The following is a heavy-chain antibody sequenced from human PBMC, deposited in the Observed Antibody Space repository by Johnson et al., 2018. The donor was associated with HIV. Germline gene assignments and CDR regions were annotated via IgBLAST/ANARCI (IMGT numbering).Heavy chain of an antibody. CDR1: GFIFSSYG. D-gene: IGHD1-26*01. V-gene: IGHV3-33*08. CDR3: AGDGIGRGIVGANDAFEI. CDR2: IWYDGSNK. J-gene: IGHJ3*02. Sequence: QVQLVESGGGVVQPGRSLRLSCAASGFIFSSYGMHWVRQAPGKGLEWVAVIWYDGSNKYYADSVKGRFTISRDNSKNTLYLQMNSLRAEDTAVYYCAGDGIGRGIVGANDAFEIWGQGTMVTVSS.